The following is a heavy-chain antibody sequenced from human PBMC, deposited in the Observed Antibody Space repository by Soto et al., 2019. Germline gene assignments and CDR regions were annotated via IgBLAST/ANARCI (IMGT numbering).Heavy chain of an antibody. CDR1: GGSMSSGIYY. J-gene: IGHJ4*02. CDR3: ARDNGYSYGYTLDH. CDR2: TSYSGTT. V-gene: IGHV4-30-4*01. D-gene: IGHD5-18*01. Sequence: SETLSLTCTVSGGSMSSGIYYWSWIRQPPGKGLECIGFTSYSGTTYYNTSLWSRVSMSVDTSKNQFSLHVNSVTAADTAVYYCARDNGYSYGYTLDHWGQGTLVTVSS.